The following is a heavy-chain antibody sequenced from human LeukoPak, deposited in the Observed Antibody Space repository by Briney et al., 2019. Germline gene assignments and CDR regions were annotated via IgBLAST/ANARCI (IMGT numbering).Heavy chain of an antibody. CDR2: IYYSGST. J-gene: IGHJ4*02. V-gene: IGHV4-30-4*08. D-gene: IGHD1-26*01. CDR3: ARAEWELPFDY. Sequence: TLPLTCTVSGGSISSGDYYWSWIRQPPGKGPEWIGYIYYSGSTYYNPSLKSRVTISVDTSKNQFSLKLSSVTAADTAVYYCARAEWELPFDYWGQGTLVTVSS. CDR1: GGSISSGDYY.